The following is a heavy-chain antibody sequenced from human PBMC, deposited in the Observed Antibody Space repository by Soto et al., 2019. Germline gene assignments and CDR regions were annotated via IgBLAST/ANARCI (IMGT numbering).Heavy chain of an antibody. V-gene: IGHV3-74*01. CDR2: INTDGSTT. D-gene: IGHD3-16*01. CDR3: ARDLGGYASH. Sequence: EVQLVESGGGLVQPGGSLRLPFPASGFTFSNNWRNWVRQAPGKGPVWVSRINTDGSTTNYADSVKGRFTISRDNAKNTLYLQTNSLGAEDTAVYYCARDLGGYASHWGQGTLVTVSS. CDR1: GFTFSNNW. J-gene: IGHJ4*02.